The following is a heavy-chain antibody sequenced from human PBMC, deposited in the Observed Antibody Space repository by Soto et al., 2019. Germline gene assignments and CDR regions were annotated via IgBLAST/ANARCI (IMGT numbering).Heavy chain of an antibody. CDR3: AREDRDIVVVPAAILPDY. D-gene: IGHD2-2*02. CDR1: GFTFSSYA. V-gene: IGHV3-30-3*01. J-gene: IGHJ4*02. Sequence: GGSLRLSCAAPGFTFSSYAMHWVRQAPGKGLEWVAVISYDGSNKYYADSVKGRFTISRDNSKNTLYLQMNSLRAEDTAVYYCAREDRDIVVVPAAILPDYWGQGTLVTVSS. CDR2: ISYDGSNK.